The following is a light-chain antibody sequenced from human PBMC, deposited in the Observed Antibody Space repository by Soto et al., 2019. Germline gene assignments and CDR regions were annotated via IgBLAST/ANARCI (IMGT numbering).Light chain of an antibody. V-gene: IGLV1-47*01. J-gene: IGLJ1*01. CDR3: ASWDDSLSGYV. CDR1: TSNILINY. Sequence: HSVLTQPPSASGNPGQRLTISCSGSTSNILINYVYWYPQFPGTAPRLLISMNDQRPSGVPDRFSGSKSGTSASLAISGLRSEDEADYYCASWDDSLSGYVFGTGTKVTV. CDR2: MND.